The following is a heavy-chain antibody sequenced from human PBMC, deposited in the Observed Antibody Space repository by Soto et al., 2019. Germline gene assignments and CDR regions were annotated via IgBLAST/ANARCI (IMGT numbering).Heavy chain of an antibody. D-gene: IGHD5-12*01. CDR1: GDSVSSNSAA. CDR3: ARVSLPERGYSGYDLKYYFDY. Sequence: SQTLSLTCAISGDSVSSNSAAWNWIRQSPSRGLEWLGRTYYRSKWYNDYAVSVKSRITINPDTSKNQFSLQLNSVTPEDTAVYYCARVSLPERGYSGYDLKYYFDYWGQGTLVTVSS. CDR2: TYYRSKWYN. V-gene: IGHV6-1*01. J-gene: IGHJ4*02.